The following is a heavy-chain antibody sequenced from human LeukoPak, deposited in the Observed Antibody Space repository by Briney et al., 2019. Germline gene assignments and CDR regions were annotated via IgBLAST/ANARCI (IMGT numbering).Heavy chain of an antibody. D-gene: IGHD3-16*01. CDR3: AKRHPWGEESSVYYMDV. CDR1: GYTFSSYA. V-gene: IGHV3-23*01. CDR2: ISDSGGST. J-gene: IGHJ6*03. Sequence: GGSLGLSCAASGYTFSSYAMSWVRQAPGKGLEWVSAISDSGGSTYYADSVKGRFTISRDNSKNTLYLQMNSLRAEDTAVYYCAKRHPWGEESSVYYMDVWAKGPRSPSP.